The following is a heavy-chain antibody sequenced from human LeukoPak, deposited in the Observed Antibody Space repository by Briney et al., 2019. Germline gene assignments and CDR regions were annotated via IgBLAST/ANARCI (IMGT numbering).Heavy chain of an antibody. D-gene: IGHD6-13*01. V-gene: IGHV4-59*01. J-gene: IGHJ4*02. CDR2: IYYSGST. Sequence: PSETLSLTFTVSGGSISSYYWSWIRQPPGKGLEWIGYIYYSGSTNYNPSLKSRVTISVDTSKNQFSLKLSSVTAADTAVYYCARGRLAAAGTLDYWGQGTLVTVSS. CDR3: ARGRLAAAGTLDY. CDR1: GGSISSYY.